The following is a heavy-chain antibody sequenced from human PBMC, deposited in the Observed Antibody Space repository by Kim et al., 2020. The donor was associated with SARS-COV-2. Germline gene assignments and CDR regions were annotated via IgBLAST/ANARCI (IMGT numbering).Heavy chain of an antibody. CDR3: VRSPLLWFGEPTMRYFD. J-gene: IGHJ4*01. CDR2: TFPVDSDT. Sequence: GESLKMSCQASGYGLSSYWIGWVRQMPGKGLEWVGITFPVDSDTKFSPSFQGHVSISADRTTSTAYLRWSSLKTSDTGIYFCVRSPLLWFGEPTMRYFD. D-gene: IGHD3-10*01. CDR1: GYGLSSYW. V-gene: IGHV5-51*01.